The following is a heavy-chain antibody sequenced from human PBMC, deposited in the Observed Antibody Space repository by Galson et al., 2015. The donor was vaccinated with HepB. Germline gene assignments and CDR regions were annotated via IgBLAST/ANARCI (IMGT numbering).Heavy chain of an antibody. J-gene: IGHJ4*02. CDR1: GFTYSAYW. CDR2: IKSKTDGETT. V-gene: IGHV3-15*01. CDR3: TTDCSGTSCHTRGGVGY. Sequence: SLRLSCAASGFTYSAYWMNWVRQAPGKGLEWVGRIKSKTDGETTDYAAPVKGRFSISRDDSMNTLYLQMNSLKTEDTGVYYCTTDCSGTSCHTRGGVGYWGQGTLVTVSS. D-gene: IGHD2-2*02.